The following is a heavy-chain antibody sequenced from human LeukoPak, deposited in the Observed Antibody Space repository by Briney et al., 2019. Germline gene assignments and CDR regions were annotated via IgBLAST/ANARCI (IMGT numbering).Heavy chain of an antibody. Sequence: SETLSLTCAVYGGSFSGYYWSWIRQPPGKGLEWIGEINHSGSTDYNPSLKSRVTISVDTSKNQLSLKLSSVTAADTAVYYCARVGFWSGYYSWFDPWGQGTLVTVSS. CDR1: GGSFSGYY. CDR3: ARVGFWSGYYSWFDP. V-gene: IGHV4-34*01. J-gene: IGHJ5*02. CDR2: INHSGST. D-gene: IGHD3-3*01.